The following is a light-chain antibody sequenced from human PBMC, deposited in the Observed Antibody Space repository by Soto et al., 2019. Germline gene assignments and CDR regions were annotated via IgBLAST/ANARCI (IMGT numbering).Light chain of an antibody. J-gene: IGKJ1*01. CDR3: QQYGSLPWT. V-gene: IGKV3-20*01. Sequence: EIVLTQSPGTLSLSPGERATLSCRASQSVSSSYLAWYQQKLGQAPRLLIYGASSRATGIPERFSGSGSGTDFTLTISRLEPEDFAVYYCQQYGSLPWTFGQGTQVEIK. CDR1: QSVSSSY. CDR2: GAS.